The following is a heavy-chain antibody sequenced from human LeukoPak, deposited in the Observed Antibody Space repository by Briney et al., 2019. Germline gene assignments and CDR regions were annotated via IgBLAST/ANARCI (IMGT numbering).Heavy chain of an antibody. J-gene: IGHJ1*01. CDR1: GFTFSSYG. Sequence: PGRSLRLSCAASGFTFSSYGMHWVRQAPGKGLEWVAVIWYDGSSKYYADSVKGRFTISRDNSKNTLYLQMNSLRAEDTAVYYCARDEGYCRGGSCYSAEYCQHWGQGTLVTVSS. CDR3: ARDEGYCRGGSCYSAEYCQH. V-gene: IGHV3-33*01. CDR2: IWYDGSSK. D-gene: IGHD2-15*01.